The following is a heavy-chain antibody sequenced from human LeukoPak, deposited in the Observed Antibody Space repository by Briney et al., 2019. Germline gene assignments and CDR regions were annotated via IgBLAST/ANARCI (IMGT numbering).Heavy chain of an antibody. CDR1: GFTFDDYA. CDR3: AKEHYGSGSHLPTWFDP. Sequence: GGSLRLSCAASGFTFDDYAMHWVRQVPGKGLEWVSGIDWNSDKIGYADSVKGRFTISRDNAKNSLFLQMNSLRVEDTALYYCAKEHYGSGSHLPTWFDPWGQGTLVTVSS. CDR2: IDWNSDKI. J-gene: IGHJ5*02. V-gene: IGHV3-9*01. D-gene: IGHD3-10*01.